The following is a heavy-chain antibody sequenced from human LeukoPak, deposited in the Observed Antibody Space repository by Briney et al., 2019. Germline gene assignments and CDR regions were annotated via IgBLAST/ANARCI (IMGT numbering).Heavy chain of an antibody. D-gene: IGHD6-19*01. V-gene: IGHV3-48*01. Sequence: GGSLRLSCEASGFPFGSYVMSWVRQAPGKGLEWIAYINHNAEMIFYPDFVKGRFSISRDNAKNSLYLQMNSLRAEDTAVYYCAKEDSIAVAGTGFDYWGQGTLVTVSS. CDR1: GFPFGSYV. J-gene: IGHJ4*02. CDR3: AKEDSIAVAGTGFDY. CDR2: INHNAEMI.